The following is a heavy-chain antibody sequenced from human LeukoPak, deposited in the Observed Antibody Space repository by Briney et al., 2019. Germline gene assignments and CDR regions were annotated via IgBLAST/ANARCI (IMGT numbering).Heavy chain of an antibody. J-gene: IGHJ5*02. D-gene: IGHD5-12*01. CDR3: ARDPFRNSGYDLGFDP. CDR2: IYYSGST. CDR1: GGSISSYY. Sequence: PSETLSLTCTVSGGSISSYYWSWIRQPPGKGLEWIGYIYYSGSTNYNPSLKSRVTISVDTSKNQFSLKLSSVTAADTAVYYCARDPFRNSGYDLGFDPWGQGTLVTVSS. V-gene: IGHV4-59*01.